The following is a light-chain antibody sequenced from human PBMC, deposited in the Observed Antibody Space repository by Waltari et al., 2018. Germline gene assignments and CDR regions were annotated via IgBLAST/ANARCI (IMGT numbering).Light chain of an antibody. Sequence: EIVMTQSPAILSVSPGEGVTLSCRASQSVRSNLAWYQQKPGQAPRRLIFGASTRATGFPARFSGGGSGTEFTLTISSLQPEDFATYYCQQSYSTLWTFGQGTKVEIK. CDR2: GAS. V-gene: IGKV3-15*01. J-gene: IGKJ1*01. CDR3: QQSYSTLWT. CDR1: QSVRSN.